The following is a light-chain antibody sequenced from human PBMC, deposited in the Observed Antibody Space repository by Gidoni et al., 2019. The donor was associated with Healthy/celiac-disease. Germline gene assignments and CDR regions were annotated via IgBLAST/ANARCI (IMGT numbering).Light chain of an antibody. Sequence: QSVLTQPPSASGTPGQRVTISCSGSSSNIGSNTVNWYKQLPGTAPKLLIYSNNQRPPGVPDRFSGSKSGTSASLAISGLQSEYEADYYCAAWDDSLNGHVFGTGTKVTVL. CDR1: SSNIGSNT. CDR2: SNN. J-gene: IGLJ1*01. V-gene: IGLV1-44*01. CDR3: AAWDDSLNGHV.